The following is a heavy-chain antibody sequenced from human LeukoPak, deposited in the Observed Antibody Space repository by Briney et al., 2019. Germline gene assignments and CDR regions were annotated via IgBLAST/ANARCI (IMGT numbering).Heavy chain of an antibody. CDR1: GFTFSSYA. Sequence: GGSLRLSCAASGFTFSSYAMSWVRQAPGKGLEGVSAISGSGGSTYYADSVKGRLTISRDNSKNTLYVQMNRLRAEDTAVYYCARSAGVGALDYWGQGTLVTVSS. V-gene: IGHV3-23*01. CDR3: ARSAGVGALDY. J-gene: IGHJ4*02. CDR2: ISGSGGST. D-gene: IGHD1-26*01.